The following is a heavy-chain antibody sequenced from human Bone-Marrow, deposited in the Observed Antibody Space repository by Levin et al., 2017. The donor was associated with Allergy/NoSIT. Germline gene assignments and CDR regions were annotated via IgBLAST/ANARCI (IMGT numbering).Heavy chain of an antibody. D-gene: IGHD1-1*01. J-gene: IGHJ6*02. Sequence: SVKVSCKASGGTFNNYVITWVRQAPGQGLEWMGGSIPIFGTPNYAQKFQGRVTITADASTSTVYMELSILTSDDTARYYCARPARGAGWNDMNVWGQGTTVIVSS. CDR1: GGTFNNYV. CDR3: ARPARGAGWNDMNV. CDR2: SIPIFGTP. V-gene: IGHV1-69*13.